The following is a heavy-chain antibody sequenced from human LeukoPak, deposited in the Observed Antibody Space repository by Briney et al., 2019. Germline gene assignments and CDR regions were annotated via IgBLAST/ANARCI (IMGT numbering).Heavy chain of an antibody. Sequence: QAGGSLRLSCAASGFTFSSYAMSWVRQAPGKGLEWVSAISGSGGSTYYADSVKGRFTISRDNSKNTLYPQMNSLRAEDTAVYYCAKDEGSGWFFYFDYWGQGTLVTVSS. J-gene: IGHJ4*02. CDR2: ISGSGGST. D-gene: IGHD6-19*01. CDR3: AKDEGSGWFFYFDY. CDR1: GFTFSSYA. V-gene: IGHV3-23*01.